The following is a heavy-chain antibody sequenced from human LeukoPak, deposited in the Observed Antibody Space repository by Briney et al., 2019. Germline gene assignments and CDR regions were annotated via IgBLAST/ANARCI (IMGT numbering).Heavy chain of an antibody. CDR3: ARGYYDSSGYYWFDP. J-gene: IGHJ5*02. V-gene: IGHV4-61*02. D-gene: IGHD3-22*01. Sequence: SETLSLTCTVSGGSSSRDSYYWSCIRQPAGKGLEWIGRIHSSGSTNYNPSLKSRVTISVDMSKNQFSLTLSSVTAADTAVYFCARGYYDSSGYYWFDPWGQGTLVTVSS. CDR2: IHSSGST. CDR1: GGSSSRDSYY.